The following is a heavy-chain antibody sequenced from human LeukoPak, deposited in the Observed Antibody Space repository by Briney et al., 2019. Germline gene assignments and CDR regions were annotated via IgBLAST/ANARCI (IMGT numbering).Heavy chain of an antibody. J-gene: IGHJ6*03. CDR2: IYSGGST. D-gene: IGHD3-10*01. CDR1: GFTVSSNY. CDR3: ARARGFMVRGVIYYYYYMDV. V-gene: IGHV3-66*01. Sequence: GGSLRLSCAASGFTVSSNYMSWVRQAPGKGLEWVSVIYSGGSTYYADSVKGRFTISRDNSKNTLYLQMNSLRAEDTAVYYCARARGFMVRGVIYYYYYMDVWGKGTTVTISS.